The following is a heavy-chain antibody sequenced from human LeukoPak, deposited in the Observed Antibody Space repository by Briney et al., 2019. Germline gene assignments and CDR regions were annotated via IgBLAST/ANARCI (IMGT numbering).Heavy chain of an antibody. CDR1: GYTFTSYD. CDR2: MNPNSGNT. CDR3: AEFVVKPFYFDY. Sequence: ASVKVSCKASGYTFTSYDINWVRQATGQGLEWMGWMNPNSGNTGYAQKFQGRVTMTRNTSISTAYMELSGLRSEDTAVYYCAEFVVKPFYFDYWGQGTLITVSS. V-gene: IGHV1-8*01. D-gene: IGHD2-21*01. J-gene: IGHJ4*02.